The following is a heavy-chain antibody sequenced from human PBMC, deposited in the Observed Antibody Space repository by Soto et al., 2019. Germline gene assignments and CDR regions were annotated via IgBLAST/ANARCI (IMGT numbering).Heavy chain of an antibody. CDR1: GYSFTSYW. J-gene: IGHJ6*02. CDR2: IYPGDSDT. Sequence: GESLKISCKGSGYSFTSYWIGWVRQMPGKGLEWMGIIYPGDSDTRYSPSFQGQVTTSADKSISTAYLQWSSLKASDTAMYYCARPVFRGTYYYYAMDVWGQGTTVTVSS. D-gene: IGHD3-10*01. V-gene: IGHV5-51*01. CDR3: ARPVFRGTYYYYAMDV.